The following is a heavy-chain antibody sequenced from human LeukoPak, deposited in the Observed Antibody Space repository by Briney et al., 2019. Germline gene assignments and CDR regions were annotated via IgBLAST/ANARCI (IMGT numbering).Heavy chain of an antibody. CDR2: LNEDGTTI. J-gene: IGHJ3*02. V-gene: IGHV3-74*01. CDR3: ARSITGNAFDI. CDR1: GFTFGSYW. D-gene: IGHD1-20*01. Sequence: GGSLRLSCAASGFTFGSYWMHWFRQPPGKGLVWVSRLNEDGTTITYADSVKGRFTISRDNAKNRQYLQMNSLRVEDTAVYYCARSITGNAFDIWGQGTLVIVSS.